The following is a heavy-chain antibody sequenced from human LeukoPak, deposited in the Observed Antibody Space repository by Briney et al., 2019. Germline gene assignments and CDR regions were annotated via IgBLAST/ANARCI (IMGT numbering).Heavy chain of an antibody. CDR1: GFTISSYW. CDR3: ARDTWSIAAAGTSYYYYGMDV. CDR2: IKQDGSEK. Sequence: GGSLRLSCAASGFTISSYWMSWVRQAPGKGLEWVANIKQDGSEKYYADSVKGRFTISRDNAKNSLYLQINSLRAEDTAVYYCARDTWSIAAAGTSYYYYGMDVWGQGTTVTVSS. D-gene: IGHD6-13*01. J-gene: IGHJ6*02. V-gene: IGHV3-7*01.